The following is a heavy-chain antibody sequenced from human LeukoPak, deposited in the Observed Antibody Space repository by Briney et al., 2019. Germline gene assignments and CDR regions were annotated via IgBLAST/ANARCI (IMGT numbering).Heavy chain of an antibody. Sequence: PSETLSLTCTVSGGSISSYYWSWIRQPPGKGLQWIGYIYYSGGTTYNPSLKSRVTISVDTSKNQFSLKLSSVTAADTAVYYCARLRGFHIEYWGQGTLVTVSS. CDR3: ARLRGFHIEY. V-gene: IGHV4-59*12. CDR2: IYYSGGT. D-gene: IGHD5-12*01. J-gene: IGHJ4*02. CDR1: GGSISSYY.